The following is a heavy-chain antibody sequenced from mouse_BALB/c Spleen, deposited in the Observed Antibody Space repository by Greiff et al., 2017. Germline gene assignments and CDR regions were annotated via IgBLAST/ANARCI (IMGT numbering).Heavy chain of an antibody. V-gene: IGHV1-54*03. CDR2: INPGSGGT. J-gene: IGHJ4*01. Sequence: QVQLKESGAELVRPGTSVKVSCKASGYAFTNYLIEWVKQRPGQGLEWIGVINPGSGGTNYNEKFKGKATLTADKSSSTAYMQLSSLTSDDSAVYFCAREDYYRYDEAMDYWGQGTSVTVSS. CDR1: GYAFTNYL. D-gene: IGHD2-14*01. CDR3: AREDYYRYDEAMDY.